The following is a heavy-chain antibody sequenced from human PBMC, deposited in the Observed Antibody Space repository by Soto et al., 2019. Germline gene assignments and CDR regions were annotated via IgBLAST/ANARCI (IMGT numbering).Heavy chain of an antibody. J-gene: IGHJ4*02. CDR1: GYTFTTYG. D-gene: IGHD6-19*01. CDR2: ISAYNGNT. Sequence: ASVKVSCKASGYTFTTYGISWVRQAPGQGLEWMGWISAYNGNTNYAQKLQGRVTMTTDTSTSTAYMELRSLRSDDTAVYYCARVPDAAVAGEYWGQGTLVTVSS. V-gene: IGHV1-18*01. CDR3: ARVPDAAVAGEY.